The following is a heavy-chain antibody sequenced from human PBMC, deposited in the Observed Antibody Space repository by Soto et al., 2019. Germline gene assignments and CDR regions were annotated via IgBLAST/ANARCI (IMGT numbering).Heavy chain of an antibody. V-gene: IGHV4-34*01. J-gene: IGHJ4*02. CDR1: CGSISSGGYY. D-gene: IGHD3-22*01. CDR2: INHSGST. Sequence: SETLSLTCAVSCGSISSGGYYWSWIRQPPGKGLEWIGEINHSGSTNYNPSLKSRVTISVDTSKNQFSLKLSSVTAADTAVYYCARGRPKAIERLTVVVVLDYWGQGTLVTVS. CDR3: ARGRPKAIERLTVVVVLDY.